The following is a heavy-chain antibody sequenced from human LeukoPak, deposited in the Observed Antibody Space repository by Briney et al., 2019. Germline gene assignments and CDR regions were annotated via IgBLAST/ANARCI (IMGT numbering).Heavy chain of an antibody. CDR1: GFTFSSYE. V-gene: IGHV3-48*03. CDR2: ISSSGSTI. D-gene: IGHD3-16*02. CDR3: ARVTGDYVWGSYRFDY. J-gene: IGHJ4*02. Sequence: PGGSLRLSCAASGFTFSSYEMNWGRQAPGMGLEWVSYISSSGSTIYYADSVKGRFTISRDNAKNSLYLQMNSLRAEDTAVYYCARVTGDYVWGSYRFDYWGQGTLVTVSS.